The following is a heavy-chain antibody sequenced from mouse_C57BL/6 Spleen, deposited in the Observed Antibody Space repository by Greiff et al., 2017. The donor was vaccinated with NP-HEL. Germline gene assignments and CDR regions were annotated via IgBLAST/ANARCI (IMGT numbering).Heavy chain of an antibody. CDR3: ARDVGWEADYGDY. CDR1: GYSITSGYY. V-gene: IGHV3-6*01. D-gene: IGHD4-1*01. CDR2: ISYDGSN. Sequence: VQLKESGPGLVKPSQSLSLTCSVTGYSITSGYYWNWIRQFPGNKLEWMGYISYDGSNNYNPSLKNRISITRDPSKNPFFLKLNSVTTEDTAADYGARDVGWEADYGDYWGQGTTLTVSA. J-gene: IGHJ2*01.